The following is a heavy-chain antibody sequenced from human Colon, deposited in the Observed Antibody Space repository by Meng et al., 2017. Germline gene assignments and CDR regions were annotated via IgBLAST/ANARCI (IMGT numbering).Heavy chain of an antibody. CDR3: AREFTASYGDSFDV. CDR2: IYTGGTA. J-gene: IGHJ3*01. CDR1: EFTVSSKY. D-gene: IGHD1-26*01. V-gene: IGHV3-66*02. Sequence: GESLKISCAASEFTVSSKYMSWARQAPGKGLEWVSVIYTGGTAYYAASVNGRFTISRDTSKNTLYLQMKSLKPEDTAVYFCAREFTASYGDSFDVWGQGTMVTVSS.